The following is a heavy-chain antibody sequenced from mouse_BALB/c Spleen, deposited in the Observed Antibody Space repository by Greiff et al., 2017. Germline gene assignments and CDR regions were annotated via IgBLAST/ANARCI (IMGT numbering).Heavy chain of an antibody. CDR1: GYTFTSYW. D-gene: IGHD2-14*01. CDR2: IFPGTGTT. J-gene: IGHJ4*01. CDR3: ARGVRRYYYAMDY. V-gene: IGHV1S132*01. Sequence: QVQLKESGAELVKPGASVKLSCKTSGYTFTSYWIQWVKQRPGQGLGWIGEIFPGTGTTYYNEKFKGKATLTIDTSSSTAYMQLSSLTSEDSAVYFCARGVRRYYYAMDYWGQGTSVTVSS.